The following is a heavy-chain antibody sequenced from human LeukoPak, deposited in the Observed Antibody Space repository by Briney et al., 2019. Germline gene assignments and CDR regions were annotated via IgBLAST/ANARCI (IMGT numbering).Heavy chain of an antibody. J-gene: IGHJ6*03. CDR1: GYTFTSYG. CDR3: ARANGGWSAYYYYYYMDV. D-gene: IGHD6-19*01. Sequence: ASVKVSCKASGYTFTSYGISWVRQAPGQGLEWMGWISAYNGNTNYAQKLQGRVTMTTDTSTSTAYMELRSLRSDDTAVYYCARANGGWSAYYYYYYMDVWGKGTTVTISS. V-gene: IGHV1-18*01. CDR2: ISAYNGNT.